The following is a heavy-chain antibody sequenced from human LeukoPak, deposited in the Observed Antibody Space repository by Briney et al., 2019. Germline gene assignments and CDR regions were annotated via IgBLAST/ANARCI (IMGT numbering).Heavy chain of an antibody. J-gene: IGHJ5*02. CDR1: GGSISSSSSY. D-gene: IGHD3-10*01. Sequence: SETLSLTCSVSGGSISSSSSYWGWIRQPPGKGLEWIGSIYYSGSSFDNPALKSRVTISVDTSKNQFFLKLSSVTAADTAVYYCARRGYYYGSGRNRGGWFDPWGQGTLGTVSS. V-gene: IGHV4-39*01. CDR3: ARRGYYYGSGRNRGGWFDP. CDR2: IYYSGSS.